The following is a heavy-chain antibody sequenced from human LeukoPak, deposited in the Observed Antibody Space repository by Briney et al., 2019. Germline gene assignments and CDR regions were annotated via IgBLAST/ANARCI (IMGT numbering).Heavy chain of an antibody. Sequence: GRSLRLSCAASGFALSKYAMHWVRQAPGKGLEWVTIISDDGRSNYADSVKGRFTISRDNSKNTLYLQMSSLRAEDTAVYYCVKESGFMVAPNSAFDIWGQGTMVTVSS. V-gene: IGHV3-30*14. CDR1: GFALSKYA. D-gene: IGHD4/OR15-4a*01. CDR2: ISDDGRS. J-gene: IGHJ3*02. CDR3: VKESGFMVAPNSAFDI.